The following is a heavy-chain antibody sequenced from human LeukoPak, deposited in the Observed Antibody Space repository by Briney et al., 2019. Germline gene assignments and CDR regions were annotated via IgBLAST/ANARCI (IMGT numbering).Heavy chain of an antibody. CDR1: GGTFSSYA. CDR2: ISAYNGNT. CDR3: AREIAWGDFDY. J-gene: IGHJ4*02. Sequence: ASVKVSCKASGGTFSSYAISWVRQAPGQGLEWMGWISAYNGNTNYAQKLQGRVTMTTDTSTSTAYMELRSLRSDDTAVYYCAREIAWGDFDYWGQGTLVTVSS. D-gene: IGHD1-26*01. V-gene: IGHV1-18*01.